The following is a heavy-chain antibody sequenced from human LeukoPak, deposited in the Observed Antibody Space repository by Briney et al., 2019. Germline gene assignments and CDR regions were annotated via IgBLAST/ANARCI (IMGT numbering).Heavy chain of an antibody. Sequence: ASVKVSCKASGYTFTSYAMHWVRQAPGQRLEWMGWINAGNGNTKYSQKFQGRVTITRDTSASTAYMELSSLRSEDTAVYYCATGMVRELGYYYYGMDVWGQGTTVTVSS. CDR2: INAGNGNT. V-gene: IGHV1-3*01. J-gene: IGHJ6*02. CDR1: GYTFTSYA. D-gene: IGHD3-10*01. CDR3: ATGMVRELGYYYYGMDV.